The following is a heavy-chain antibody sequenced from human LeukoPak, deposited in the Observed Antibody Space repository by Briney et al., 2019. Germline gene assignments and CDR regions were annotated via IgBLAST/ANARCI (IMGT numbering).Heavy chain of an antibody. CDR3: AKEPLD. CDR2: ISYDGSNK. V-gene: IGHV3-30-3*01. CDR1: GFTFSSYA. J-gene: IGHJ4*02. Sequence: PGGSLRLSCAASGFTFSSYAMHWVRQAPGKGLEWVAVISYDGSNKYYADSVKGRFTISRDNSKNTLYLQMNSLRGEDTAVYYCAKEPLDWGQGTLVTVSS.